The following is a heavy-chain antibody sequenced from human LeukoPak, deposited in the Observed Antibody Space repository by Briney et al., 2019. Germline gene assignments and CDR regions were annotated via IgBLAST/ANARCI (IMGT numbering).Heavy chain of an antibody. V-gene: IGHV4-59*08. D-gene: IGHD6-13*01. CDR2: IYYSGST. CDR3: ARPIAAAGYDAFDI. J-gene: IGHJ3*02. Sequence: SETLSLTCTVSGGSISSYYWSWIRQPPGKGLEWIGYIYYSGSTNYNPSLKSRVTISVDTSKNQFSLKLSSVTAADTAVYYCARPIAAAGYDAFDIWGQGTMVTVSS. CDR1: GGSISSYY.